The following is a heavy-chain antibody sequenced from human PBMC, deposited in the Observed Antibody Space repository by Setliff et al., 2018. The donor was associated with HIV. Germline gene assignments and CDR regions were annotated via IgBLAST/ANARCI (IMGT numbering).Heavy chain of an antibody. CDR1: GGSISSFNW. CDR2: IYHTGST. V-gene: IGHV4-4*02. CDR3: ARDHKYYYDSSGLDY. Sequence: SETLSLTCDVSGGSISSFNWWSWVRQSPGKGLEWIGEIYHTGSTNYSPSLKSRVTISVDKSKNQLSLRLTSMTAADTAVYYCARDHKYYYDSSGLDYWGQGTLVTVPQ. J-gene: IGHJ4*02. D-gene: IGHD3-22*01.